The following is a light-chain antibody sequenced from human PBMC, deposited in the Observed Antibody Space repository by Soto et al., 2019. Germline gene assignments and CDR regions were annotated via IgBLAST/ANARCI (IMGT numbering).Light chain of an antibody. V-gene: IGKV3-11*01. CDR2: DAS. CDR3: QQRSAWPFT. CDR1: QSVGNN. Sequence: EIVMTQSPATLSVSPGERATLSCRASQSVGNNLAWYQQKPGQAPRLLIFDASTRATGVPPRFSGSRSGSDFTLTISSLDPEDFALYYCQQRSAWPFTFGGGTSVLIK. J-gene: IGKJ4*01.